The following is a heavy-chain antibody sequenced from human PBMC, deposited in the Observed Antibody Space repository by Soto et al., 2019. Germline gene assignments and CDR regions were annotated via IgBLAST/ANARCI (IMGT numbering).Heavy chain of an antibody. CDR2: ISDYNGNT. CDR1: GYTFTSYG. V-gene: IGHV1-18*01. D-gene: IGHD2-15*01. Sequence: ASVKVSCKASGYTFTSYGISWVRRAPGQGLEWMGWISDYNGNTNYPQKLQGRVTMTPDTPTSTANMELRSLRSDDTAVYYCARWMWWEPSSFDYWGQGTLVTVSS. J-gene: IGHJ4*02. CDR3: ARWMWWEPSSFDY.